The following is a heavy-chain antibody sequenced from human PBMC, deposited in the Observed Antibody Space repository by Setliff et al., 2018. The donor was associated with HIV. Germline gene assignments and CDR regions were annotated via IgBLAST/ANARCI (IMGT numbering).Heavy chain of an antibody. D-gene: IGHD1-1*01. J-gene: IGHJ3*02. CDR2: INHRGTT. CDR1: GGLFTGYY. V-gene: IGHV4-34*01. Sequence: PSETLSLTCAVSGGLFTGYYWSWIRQPPGKGLEWIGEINHRGTTNSNPSLKRRVTISVDTSKSQFSLRLSSVTAADTAVYYCARPRLWRDAFDIWGQGAMVTVSS. CDR3: ARPRLWRDAFDI.